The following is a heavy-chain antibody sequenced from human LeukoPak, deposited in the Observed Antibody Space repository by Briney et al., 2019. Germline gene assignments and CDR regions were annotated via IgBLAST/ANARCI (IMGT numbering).Heavy chain of an antibody. D-gene: IGHD6-19*01. J-gene: IGHJ5*02. Sequence: ASVKVSCKASGGTFSSYAINWVRQATGQGLEWMGWMNPNSGNTGYAQKFQGRVTMTRNTSISTAYMELSSLRSEDTAVYYCARGIAVAGTGTDWFDPWGQGTLVTVSS. CDR3: ARGIAVAGTGTDWFDP. CDR2: MNPNSGNT. V-gene: IGHV1-8*02. CDR1: GGTFSSYA.